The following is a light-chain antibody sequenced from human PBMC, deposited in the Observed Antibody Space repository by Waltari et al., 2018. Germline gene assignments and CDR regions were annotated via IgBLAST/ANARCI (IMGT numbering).Light chain of an antibody. Sequence: QSVLTQPPSASGTPGQRVTISCSGSSSNLGSDKVNRYQHLPGTAPKLLIHNNNERPSGVPDRFSGSKSGTAASLAISGLQFEDEGDYYCAAWDDTLNGVVFGGGTTLTVL. CDR1: SSNLGSDK. CDR2: NNN. CDR3: AAWDDTLNGVV. V-gene: IGLV1-44*01. J-gene: IGLJ3*02.